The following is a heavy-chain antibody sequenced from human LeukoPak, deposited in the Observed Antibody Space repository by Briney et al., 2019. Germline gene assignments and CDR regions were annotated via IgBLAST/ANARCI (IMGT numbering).Heavy chain of an antibody. CDR1: GGSFSGYY. CDR2: INHSGST. J-gene: IGHJ6*03. Sequence: SETLSLTCAVYGGSFSGYYWSWIRQPPGKGLEWIGEINHSGSTNYNPSLKSRVTISVDTSKNQFSLKLSSVTAADTAVYYCARTDFWSGYPYAGYYYMDVWGKGTTVTVSS. D-gene: IGHD3-3*01. V-gene: IGHV4-34*01. CDR3: ARTDFWSGYPYAGYYYMDV.